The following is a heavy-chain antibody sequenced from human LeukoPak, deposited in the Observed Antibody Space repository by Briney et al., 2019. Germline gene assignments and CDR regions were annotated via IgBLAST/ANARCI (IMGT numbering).Heavy chain of an antibody. CDR3: ASRNPFWSGYYVGNAFDI. CDR1: GVSISSYY. D-gene: IGHD3-3*01. V-gene: IGHV4-59*01. J-gene: IGHJ3*02. CDR2: IYCSGST. Sequence: PSETLSLTCTVSGVSISSYYWSWIRQPPGKGLEWIGYIYCSGSTNYNPSLKSRVTISVDTSKNQFSLKLSSVTAADTAVYYCASRNPFWSGYYVGNAFDIWGQGTMVTVSS.